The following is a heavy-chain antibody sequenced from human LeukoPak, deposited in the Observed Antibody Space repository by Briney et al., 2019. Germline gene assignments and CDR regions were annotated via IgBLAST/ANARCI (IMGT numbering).Heavy chain of an antibody. D-gene: IGHD6-6*01. Sequence: ASVKVSCKASGYTFTSYGISWVRQAPGQGLEWMGWISAYNGNTNYAQKLQGRVTMTTDTSTSTAYMELRSLRSDDTAVYYCAREIAARLGFRYFDYWGQGTLVTVSS. J-gene: IGHJ4*02. CDR1: GYTFTSYG. CDR3: AREIAARLGFRYFDY. CDR2: ISAYNGNT. V-gene: IGHV1-18*01.